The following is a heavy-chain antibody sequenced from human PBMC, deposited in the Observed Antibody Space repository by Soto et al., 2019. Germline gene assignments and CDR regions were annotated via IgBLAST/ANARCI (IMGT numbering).Heavy chain of an antibody. V-gene: IGHV1-69*13. CDR2: IIPIFGTA. CDR3: ARDTIAHGGNPDWYFDL. D-gene: IGHD2-15*01. J-gene: IGHJ2*01. Sequence: GASVKVSCKASGGTFSSYAISWVRQAPGQGLEWMRGIIPIFGTANYAQKFQGRVTITADESTSTAYMELSSLRSEDTAVYYCARDTIAHGGNPDWYFDLWGRGTLVTVS. CDR1: GGTFSSYA.